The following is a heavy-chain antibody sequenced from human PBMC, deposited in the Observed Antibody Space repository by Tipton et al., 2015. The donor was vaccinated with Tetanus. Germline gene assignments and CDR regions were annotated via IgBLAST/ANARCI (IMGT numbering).Heavy chain of an antibody. V-gene: IGHV4-31*03. J-gene: IGHJ4*02. CDR3: ARDQARGARGWNYFDY. CDR1: GGSISSGGYY. CDR2: IYYSGST. Sequence: LRLSCTVSGGSISSGGYYWSWIRQHPGKGPEWIGDIYYSGSTYYNPSLKSRVTISVDTSKNQFSLKLNSVTAADTAVYYCARDQARGARGWNYFDYWGQGTLVTVSS. D-gene: IGHD1-26*01.